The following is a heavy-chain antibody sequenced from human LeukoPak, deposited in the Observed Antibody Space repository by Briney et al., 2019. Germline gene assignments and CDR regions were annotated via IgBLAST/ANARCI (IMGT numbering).Heavy chain of an antibody. CDR3: ARLPSSKESYYYYYMDV. D-gene: IGHD6-6*01. Sequence: GASLKISCKGSGSRFTSYWIGWVRQMPGKGLEWMGIIYPGDSDTRYSPPFQGQVTMSVDKSISTAYLQWSGLKASDSAMYYCARLPSSKESYYYYYMDVWGKGTTVTVSS. V-gene: IGHV5-51*01. J-gene: IGHJ6*03. CDR2: IYPGDSDT. CDR1: GSRFTSYW.